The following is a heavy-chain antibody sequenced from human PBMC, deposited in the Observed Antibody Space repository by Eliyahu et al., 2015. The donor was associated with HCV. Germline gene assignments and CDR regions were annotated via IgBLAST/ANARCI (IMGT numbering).Heavy chain of an antibody. Sequence: EVQLVESGGGLVQPGGSLRLSCAASGFTFSSYSMNWVRQAPGKGLEWVSYISSSSSTIYYADSVKGRFTISRDNAKNSLYLQMNSLRAEDTAVYYCARGPIVVVVAATFFDYWGQGTLVTVSS. V-gene: IGHV3-48*01. CDR2: ISSSSSTI. D-gene: IGHD2-15*01. CDR1: GFTFSSYS. J-gene: IGHJ4*02. CDR3: ARGPIVVVVAATFFDY.